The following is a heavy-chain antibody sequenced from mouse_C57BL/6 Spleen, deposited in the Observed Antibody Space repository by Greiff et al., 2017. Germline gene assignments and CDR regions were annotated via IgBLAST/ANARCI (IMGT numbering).Heavy chain of an antibody. Sequence: QVQLQQPGAELVKPGASVKMSCKASGYTFTSYWITWVKQRPGQGLEWIGDIYPGSGSTNYHEKFKSKATLTVDTSSSTAYMQLSSLTAEDSAVYYCARSEIYYSNYKFAYWGQGTLVTVSA. CDR3: ARSEIYYSNYKFAY. J-gene: IGHJ3*01. CDR1: GYTFTSYW. D-gene: IGHD2-5*01. CDR2: IYPGSGST. V-gene: IGHV1-55*01.